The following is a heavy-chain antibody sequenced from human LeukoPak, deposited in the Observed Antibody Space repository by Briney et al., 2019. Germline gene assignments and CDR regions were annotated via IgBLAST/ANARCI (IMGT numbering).Heavy chain of an antibody. CDR3: VRGVNIVVVPAAMAPGDWYFDL. CDR1: GFTFSSYS. CDR2: ISSSSSYI. D-gene: IGHD2-2*01. V-gene: IGHV3-21*01. Sequence: PGGSLRLSCAASGFTFSSYSMNWVRQAPGKGLEWVSSISSSSSYIYYADSVKGRFTISRDNAKNSLYLQMNSLRAEDTAVYYCVRGVNIVVVPAAMAPGDWYFDLWGRGTLVTVSS. J-gene: IGHJ2*01.